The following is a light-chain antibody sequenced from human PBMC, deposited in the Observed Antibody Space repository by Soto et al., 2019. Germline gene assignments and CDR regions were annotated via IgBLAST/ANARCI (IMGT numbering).Light chain of an antibody. V-gene: IGLV1-51*02. J-gene: IGLJ3*02. Sequence: QSVLTQPPSVSAAPGQMVTISCSGGRSTIGHNHVSWSRQLPGTAPKLLIYGSDKRPSGIPDRFSGSRSGTSATLGIAGLQTGDEADSYCGTWDSSVSAAVFGGGTKVTVL. CDR1: RSTIGHNH. CDR2: GSD. CDR3: GTWDSSVSAAV.